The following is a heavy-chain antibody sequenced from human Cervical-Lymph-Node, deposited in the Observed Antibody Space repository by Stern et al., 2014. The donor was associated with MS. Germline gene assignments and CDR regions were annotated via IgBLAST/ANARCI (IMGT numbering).Heavy chain of an antibody. Sequence: QLQLQESGPGLVKPSQTLSLTCTVSGGSISTVGYYWTWIRQHPGKGLEWIGYSDHSGSTYYNPSLKSRASISVDTSKNQFSLNVTSVTAADTALYYCARSDRLWGSFDYWGQGTLVTVSS. CDR3: ARSDRLWGSFDY. CDR2: SDHSGST. V-gene: IGHV4-31*03. CDR1: GGSISTVGYY. J-gene: IGHJ4*02. D-gene: IGHD3-16*01.